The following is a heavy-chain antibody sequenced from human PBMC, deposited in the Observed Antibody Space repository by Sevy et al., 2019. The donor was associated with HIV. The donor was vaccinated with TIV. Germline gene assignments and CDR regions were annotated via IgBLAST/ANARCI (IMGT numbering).Heavy chain of an antibody. V-gene: IGHV4-61*01. D-gene: IGHD3-22*01. CDR2: IYYSGST. Sequence: SETLSLTCTVSGGSVSSGSYYWSWIRQPPGKGLEWIGYIYYSGSTNYTPSLNSRVTISVDTSKNQFSLKLSSVTAADTAVYYCARSRLVYYYDSSGYFPEGAFDIWGQGTMVTVSS. CDR1: GGSVSSGSYY. CDR3: ARSRLVYYYDSSGYFPEGAFDI. J-gene: IGHJ3*02.